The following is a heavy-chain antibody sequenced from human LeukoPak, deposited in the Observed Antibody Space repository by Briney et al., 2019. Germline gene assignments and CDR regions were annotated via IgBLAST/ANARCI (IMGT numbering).Heavy chain of an antibody. V-gene: IGHV7-4-1*02. CDR2: INTDSGNP. CDR3: ARVFAPDYDFWSGYYTAYY. J-gene: IGHJ4*02. CDR1: GYSFNSQG. D-gene: IGHD3-3*01. Sequence: ASVKVSCKASGYSFNSQGMNWVRQAPGQGLEWMGWINTDSGNPTYAQGFTGRFVFSLDSSVSTAYLQISSLKAEDTAVYYCARVFAPDYDFWSGYYTAYYWGQGTLVTVSS.